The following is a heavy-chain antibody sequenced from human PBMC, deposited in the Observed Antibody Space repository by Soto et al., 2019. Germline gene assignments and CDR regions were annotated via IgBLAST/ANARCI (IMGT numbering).Heavy chain of an antibody. J-gene: IGHJ3*02. D-gene: IGHD6-13*01. CDR3: ASAKAAAGGGGPSDAFDI. Sequence: QVQLVQSGAEVKKPGSSVKVSCKASGGTFSSYAISWVRQAPGQGLEWMGGIIPIFGTANYAQKFQGRVTITADKYTSTAYRELGGLGSEDTAVYYCASAKAAAGGGGPSDAFDIWGQGTMVTVSS. CDR1: GGTFSSYA. V-gene: IGHV1-69*06. CDR2: IIPIFGTA.